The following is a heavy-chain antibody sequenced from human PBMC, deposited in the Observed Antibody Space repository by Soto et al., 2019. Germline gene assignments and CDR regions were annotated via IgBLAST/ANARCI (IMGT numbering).Heavy chain of an antibody. J-gene: IGHJ4*02. CDR3: ERDIRGYSRAFDY. CDR2: ICSGGST. CDR1: ADSVSSDYYC. V-gene: IGHV4-61*01. D-gene: IGHD5-18*01. Sequence: SETLSLTCTVSADSVSSDYYCWTWIRQPPGKGLEWIGYICSGGSTNYNPSLKSRVTISLDTSRNQFSLKLTSVTAADKAVCYCERDIRGYSRAFDYWGQGMLVTVSS.